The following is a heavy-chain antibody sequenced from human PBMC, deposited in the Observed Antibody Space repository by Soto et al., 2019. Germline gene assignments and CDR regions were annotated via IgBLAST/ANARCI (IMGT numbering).Heavy chain of an antibody. CDR2: ISYDGSNK. CDR1: GFTFSSYG. J-gene: IGHJ6*02. Sequence: SGGSLRLSCAASGFTFSSYGMHWVRQAPGKGLEWVAVISYDGSNKYYADSVKGRFTISRDNSKNTLYLQMNSLRAEDTAVYYCAKVVGYSSSWSLVSVDYYGMDVWGQGTTVTSP. V-gene: IGHV3-30*18. CDR3: AKVVGYSSSWSLVSVDYYGMDV. D-gene: IGHD6-13*01.